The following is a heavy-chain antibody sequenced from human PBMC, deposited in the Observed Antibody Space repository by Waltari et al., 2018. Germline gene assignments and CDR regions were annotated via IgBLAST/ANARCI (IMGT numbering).Heavy chain of an antibody. V-gene: IGHV3-7*01. CDR1: GLTFSSCW. Sequence: EVQLVESGGGLVQPGGSLRLSCAASGLTFSSCWMSWVRQAPGKGLEWVANIKPDGSEEYYVDSVKGRFTISRDNAKNSLYLQMNSLRAEDMAVYYCAEPIGSVWGKGTTVTVSS. CDR3: AEPIGSV. J-gene: IGHJ6*04. CDR2: IKPDGSEE. D-gene: IGHD1-26*01.